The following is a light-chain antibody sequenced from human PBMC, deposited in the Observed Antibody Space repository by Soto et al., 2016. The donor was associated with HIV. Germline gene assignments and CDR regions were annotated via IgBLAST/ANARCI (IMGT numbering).Light chain of an antibody. V-gene: IGLV3-19*01. J-gene: IGLJ2*01. Sequence: SSELTQDPAVSVALGQTVRITCQGDSLRNYYTSWYQQKPGQAPVFVVYGKNNRPSGIPDRFSGSSSGNTASLTITGAQAEDEADYYCNSRGSSGYHIFGGGTQTDRP. CDR3: NSRGSSGYHI. CDR2: GKN. CDR1: SLRNYY.